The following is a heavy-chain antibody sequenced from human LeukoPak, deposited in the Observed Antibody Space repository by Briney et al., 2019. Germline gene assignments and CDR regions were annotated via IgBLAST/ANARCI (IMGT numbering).Heavy chain of an antibody. CDR1: GGTFSSYA. CDR2: IIPIFGTA. D-gene: IGHD3-3*01. Sequence: SVKVSCKASGGTFSSYAISWVRQAPGQGLEWMGGIIPIFGTANYAQKFQGRVTITADESTSTAYMELSSLRSEDTAVYYCARGNTISYAFDIWGQGTMVTVSS. CDR3: ARGNTISYAFDI. V-gene: IGHV1-69*13. J-gene: IGHJ3*02.